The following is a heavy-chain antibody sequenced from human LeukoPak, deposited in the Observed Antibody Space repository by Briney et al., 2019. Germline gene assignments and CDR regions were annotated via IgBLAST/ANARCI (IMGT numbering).Heavy chain of an antibody. CDR2: MFYSGHT. Sequence: SETLSLTCTVSGGSMTNHYWSWIRQPPGKGLEWMGFMFYSGHTDYNPSLKSRVTISVDTSKNQFSLKLRSVTAADTAVYYCARDGARLTGTSGMDVWGQGTTVTVSS. J-gene: IGHJ6*02. D-gene: IGHD6-6*01. V-gene: IGHV4-59*11. CDR1: GGSMTNHY. CDR3: ARDGARLTGTSGMDV.